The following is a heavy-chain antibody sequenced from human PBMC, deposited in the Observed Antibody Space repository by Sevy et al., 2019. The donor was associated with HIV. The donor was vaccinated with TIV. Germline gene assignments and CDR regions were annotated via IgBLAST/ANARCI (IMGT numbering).Heavy chain of an antibody. J-gene: IGHJ4*02. V-gene: IGHV1-2*02. CDR1: GYTFTGYS. CDR3: ARVVDYGSGTFKDY. CDR2: INPNSGDT. D-gene: IGHD3-10*01. Sequence: ASVKVSCKASGYTFTGYSIYWVRQAPGQVLEWMGWINPNSGDTNYAQKFQGRVTMTRDTSISTAYMELSRLRSDDTAMYYCARVVDYGSGTFKDYWGQGTLVTVSS.